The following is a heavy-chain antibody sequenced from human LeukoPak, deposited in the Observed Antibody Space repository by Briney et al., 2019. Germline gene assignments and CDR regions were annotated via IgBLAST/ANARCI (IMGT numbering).Heavy chain of an antibody. CDR1: GYTFTSYD. CDR2: MNPNSGNT. Sequence: ASVKVSCKASGYTFTSYDINWVRQATGQGLEWMGWMNPNSGNTGYAQKFQGRVTMTRDTSISTAYMELSRLRSDDTAVYYCARALAGYFSDYWGQGTLVTVSS. CDR3: ARALAGYFSDY. D-gene: IGHD2/OR15-2a*01. J-gene: IGHJ4*02. V-gene: IGHV1-8*02.